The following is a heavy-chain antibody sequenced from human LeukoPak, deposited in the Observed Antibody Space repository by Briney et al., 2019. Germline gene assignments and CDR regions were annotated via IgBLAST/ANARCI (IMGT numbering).Heavy chain of an antibody. CDR1: GFSFTDYP. CDR2: ISSSSSTI. Sequence: GGSLRLSCATSGFSFTDYPMNWVRQAPGKGLEWVSYISSSSSTIYYADSVKGRFTISRDNAKNSLYLQMNSLRDEDTAVYYCARAAVTGYDYWGQGTLVTVSS. CDR3: ARAAVTGYDY. V-gene: IGHV3-48*02. D-gene: IGHD6-19*01. J-gene: IGHJ4*02.